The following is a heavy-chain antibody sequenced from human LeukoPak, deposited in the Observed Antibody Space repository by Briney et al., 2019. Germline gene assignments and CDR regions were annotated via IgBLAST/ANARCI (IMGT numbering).Heavy chain of an antibody. Sequence: PSETLSLTCAVSGGSISSSSYYWGWIRQPPGNGLEWIGSIYYSGSTYYNPSLKSRVTISVDTSKNQFSLKLSSVTAADTAVYYCARESNGDYAHAFDIRGQGTMVTVSS. J-gene: IGHJ3*02. CDR3: ARESNGDYAHAFDI. CDR1: GGSISSSSYY. D-gene: IGHD4-17*01. CDR2: IYYSGST. V-gene: IGHV4-39*07.